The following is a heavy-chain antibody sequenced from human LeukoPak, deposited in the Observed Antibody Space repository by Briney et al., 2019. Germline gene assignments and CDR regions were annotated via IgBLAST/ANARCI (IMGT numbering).Heavy chain of an antibody. CDR2: IYTSGST. V-gene: IGHV4-61*02. CDR1: GGSISSGSYY. Sequence: PSETLSLTCTVSGGSISSGSYYWSWIRQPAGKGLEWIGRIYTSGSTNYNPSLKSRVTISVDTSKNQFSLKLSSVTAADTAVYYCARDLGSLGWFDPWGQGTLVTVSS. D-gene: IGHD2-15*01. J-gene: IGHJ5*02. CDR3: ARDLGSLGWFDP.